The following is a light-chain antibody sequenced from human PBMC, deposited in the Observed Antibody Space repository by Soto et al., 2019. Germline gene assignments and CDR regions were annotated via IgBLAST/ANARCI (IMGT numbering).Light chain of an antibody. CDR1: QSVSSY. CDR3: QQRSNLPP. J-gene: IGKJ2*01. V-gene: IGKV3-11*01. Sequence: EIVLTQSPATLSLSPGERATLSCRASQSVSSYLAWYQQKPGQAPRLLIYDASNRATGIPARFSGSGSGTDFTLTISSLEPEDFAVYYCQQRSNLPPFGQGTKLEIK. CDR2: DAS.